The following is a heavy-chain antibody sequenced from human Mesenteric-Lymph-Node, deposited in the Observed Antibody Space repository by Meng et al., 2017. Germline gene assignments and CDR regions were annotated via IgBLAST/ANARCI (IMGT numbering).Heavy chain of an antibody. Sequence: VQPKQCGPGSFQPFESPPLTLVCYGGSLRDYQLPWGRQGPGKGLEWIWYIYYSGSTYYNPSLRSRVAISIDTSKNQFSLKLTSVTGADTAVYYCARGRGVLVDSSPRRFDYWGQGTLVTVSS. CDR3: ARGRGVLVDSSPRRFDY. V-gene: IGHV4-34*02. CDR2: IYYSGST. D-gene: IGHD3-22*01. J-gene: IGHJ4*02. CDR1: GGSLRDYQ.